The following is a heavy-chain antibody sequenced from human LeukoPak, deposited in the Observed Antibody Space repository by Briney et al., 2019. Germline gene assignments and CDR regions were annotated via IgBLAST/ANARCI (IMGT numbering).Heavy chain of an antibody. CDR1: GFSISNDYY. CDR3: ARDQDYYGSGSYGPDY. Sequence: SETLSLTCTVSGFSISNDYYWTWLRHPPGRGLEWIGGIYHSGTTYYNPSLRGRVSISLDTSKTQFSLKLSSVTAADTAVYYCARDQDYYGSGSYGPDYWGQGTLVTVSS. D-gene: IGHD3-10*01. J-gene: IGHJ4*02. CDR2: IYHSGTT. V-gene: IGHV4-38-2*02.